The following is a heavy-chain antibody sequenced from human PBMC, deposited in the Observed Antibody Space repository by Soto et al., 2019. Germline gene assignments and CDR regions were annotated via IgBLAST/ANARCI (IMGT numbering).Heavy chain of an antibody. V-gene: IGHV4-59*08. CDR2: IYYSGRT. D-gene: IGHD3-16*01. CDR1: GGSISSHY. Sequence: QVQLQESGPGLVKPSETLSLTCTVSGGSISSHYWSWIRQPPGKGLEWIGYIYYSGRTKYNPSLKSRVNISFDTSKSQFSLNLSSVTAADTAVYYCARQLHLGELSLSLDYWGQGTLVIVSS. J-gene: IGHJ4*02. CDR3: ARQLHLGELSLSLDY.